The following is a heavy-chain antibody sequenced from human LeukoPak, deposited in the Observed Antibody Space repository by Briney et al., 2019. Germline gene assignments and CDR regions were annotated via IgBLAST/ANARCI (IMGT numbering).Heavy chain of an antibody. CDR2: IRQDGNEK. CDR3: ARGFSSTWKFDF. Sequence: PGGSLRLSCAASGFTFSNYLMTWVRQAPGKGLEWVANIRQDGNEKHYVDSVKGRFTISRDNAKNSLYLQMNSLRAEDTAVYYCARGFSSTWKFDFWGQGTLVTVSS. V-gene: IGHV3-7*01. CDR1: GFTFSNYL. D-gene: IGHD6-13*01. J-gene: IGHJ4*02.